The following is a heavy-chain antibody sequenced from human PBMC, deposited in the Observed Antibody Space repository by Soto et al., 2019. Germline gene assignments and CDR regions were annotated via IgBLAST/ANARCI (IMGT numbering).Heavy chain of an antibody. D-gene: IGHD6-19*01. CDR1: GFTFSSYW. CDR3: ARQGRNGWYYYYYGMDV. V-gene: IGHV3-74*01. J-gene: IGHJ6*02. Sequence: EVQLVESGGGLVQPGGSLRLSCAASGFTFSSYWMHWVRQAPGKGLVWVSRINSDGSSTSYADSVKGRFTISRDNAKNTLYLQMNSLRAEDTAVYYCARQGRNGWYYYYYGMDVWGQGTTVTVSS. CDR2: INSDGSST.